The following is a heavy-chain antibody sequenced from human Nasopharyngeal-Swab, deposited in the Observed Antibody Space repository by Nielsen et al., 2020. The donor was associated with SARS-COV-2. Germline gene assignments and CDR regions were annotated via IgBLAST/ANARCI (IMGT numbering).Heavy chain of an antibody. D-gene: IGHD4-17*01. Sequence: GESLKISCAASGFTFSSYSMNWVRQAPGKGPEWVSSISSSSGSIYYADPVKGRFTVSRDNAKNSLYLQMNSPRAEDTGVYYCARVNSYGDYGGGDYWGQGTLVTVSS. CDR3: ARVNSYGDYGGGDY. CDR2: ISSSSGSI. V-gene: IGHV3-21*03. J-gene: IGHJ4*02. CDR1: GFTFSSYS.